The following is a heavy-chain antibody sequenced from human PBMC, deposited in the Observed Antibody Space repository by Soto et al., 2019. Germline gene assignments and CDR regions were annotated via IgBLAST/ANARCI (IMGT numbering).Heavy chain of an antibody. V-gene: IGHV4-61*01. CDR2: IYYSGST. J-gene: IGHJ4*02. CDR3: ARELGRIAAAGIDY. Sequence: QVQLQESGPGLVKPSETLSLTCTVSGGSVSSGSYYWSWIRQPPGKGLEWIGYIYYSGSTNYNPSLNSRVTISVDTSKNQFSLKLSSVTAADTAVYYCARELGRIAAAGIDYWGQGTLVTVSS. CDR1: GGSVSSGSYY. D-gene: IGHD6-13*01.